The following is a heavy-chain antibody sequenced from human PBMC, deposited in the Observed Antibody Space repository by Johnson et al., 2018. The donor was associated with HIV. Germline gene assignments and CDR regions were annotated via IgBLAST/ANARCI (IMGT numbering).Heavy chain of an antibody. V-gene: IGHV3-30*18. CDR1: GFTFSSYG. D-gene: IGHD6-13*01. CDR2: ISNDGRNK. J-gene: IGHJ3*02. Sequence: QEKLVESGGGVVQPGRSLRLSCAASGFTFSSYGMHWVRQAPGKGLEWVAVISNDGRNKDYADSVKGRFTISRDNSKNTLYLQMNSLRVEDTAVYYCAKVAVATAAGGVGLNIWGPGTMVTVSS. CDR3: AKVAVATAAGGVGLNI.